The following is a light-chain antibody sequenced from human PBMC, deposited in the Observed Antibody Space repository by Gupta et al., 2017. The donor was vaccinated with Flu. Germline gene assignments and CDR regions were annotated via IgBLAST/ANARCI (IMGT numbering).Light chain of an antibody. J-gene: IGKJ2*01. CDR1: QSVKSNF. Sequence: EIALTQSPASLSLSPGERATLSCRASQSVKSNFLGWYQQKPGHAPKLLIYGSSSRATGIPDRFSGSGSGTEFTLTINTLQPEDFAVYYCQHDGRPPHTFGQGTKLEIK. V-gene: IGKV3-20*01. CDR2: GSS. CDR3: QHDGRPPHT.